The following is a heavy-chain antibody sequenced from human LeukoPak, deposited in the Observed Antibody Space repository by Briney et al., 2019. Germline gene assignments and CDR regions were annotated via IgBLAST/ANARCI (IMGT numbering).Heavy chain of an antibody. J-gene: IGHJ6*02. CDR1: GYTFTGYY. Sequence: ASVKVSCKASGYTFTGYYMHWVRQAPGQGLEWMGWINPNSGGTNYAQKFQGRVTMTRDTSISTVYMELSRLRSDDTAVYYCARGYYDRWETVTPVAYYYGMDVWGQGTTVTVSS. V-gene: IGHV1-2*02. CDR3: ARGYYDRWETVTPVAYYYGMDV. CDR2: INPNSGGT. D-gene: IGHD3-22*01.